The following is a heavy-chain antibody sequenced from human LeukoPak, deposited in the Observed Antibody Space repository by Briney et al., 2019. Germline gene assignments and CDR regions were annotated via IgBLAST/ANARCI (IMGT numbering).Heavy chain of an antibody. V-gene: IGHV1-18*01. CDR3: ARDRVATAMGPTIDY. D-gene: IGHD5-18*01. CDR1: GYTFTSYG. J-gene: IGHJ4*02. CDR2: ISAYNGNT. Sequence: ASVKVSCKTSGYTFTSYGISWVRQAPGQGLEWMGWISAYNGNTNYAQKFQGRVTMTTDTSTSTAYMELRSLRSDDTAVYYCARDRVATAMGPTIDYWGQGTLVTVSS.